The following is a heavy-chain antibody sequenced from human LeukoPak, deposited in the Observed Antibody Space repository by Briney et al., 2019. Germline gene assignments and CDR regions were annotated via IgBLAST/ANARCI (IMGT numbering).Heavy chain of an antibody. CDR1: GFTFSSYG. J-gene: IGHJ4*02. V-gene: IGHV3-7*01. D-gene: IGHD6-6*01. CDR3: ASEYSSSSAFDY. CDR2: VKQDGSEK. Sequence: PGGSLRLSCAASGFTFSSYGMHWVRQAPGKGLEWVANVKQDGSEKYYVDSVKGRFTISRDNAKNSLYLQMNSLRAEDTAVYYCASEYSSSSAFDYWGQGTLVTVSS.